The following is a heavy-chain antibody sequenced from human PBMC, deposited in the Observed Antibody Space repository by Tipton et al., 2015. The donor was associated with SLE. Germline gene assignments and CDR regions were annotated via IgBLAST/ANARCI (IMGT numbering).Heavy chain of an antibody. CDR2: ISYDGGNK. D-gene: IGHD6-13*01. V-gene: IGHV3-30-3*01. J-gene: IGHJ6*02. CDR1: GFTFSIYA. CDR3: ARDLVVAAAPYGMDV. Sequence: SLRLSCAASGFTFSIYAMHWVRQAPGKGLEWVAVISYDGGNKYYADSVKGRFTISRDNSKNTLYLQMNSLRAEDTAVYYCARDLVVAAAPYGMDVWGQGTTVTVSS.